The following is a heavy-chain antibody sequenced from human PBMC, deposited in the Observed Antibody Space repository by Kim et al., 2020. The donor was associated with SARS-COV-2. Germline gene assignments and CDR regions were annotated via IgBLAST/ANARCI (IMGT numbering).Heavy chain of an antibody. CDR3: AKENYDILTGFSHYGMDV. V-gene: IGHV3-23*01. J-gene: IGHJ6*02. D-gene: IGHD3-9*01. CDR2: MSGSGGST. CDR1: GFTFSSYA. Sequence: GGSLRLSCAASGFTFSSYAMSWVRQAPGKGLEWVSAMSGSGGSTYYADSVKGRFTISRDNSKNTLYPQMNSLRAEDTAVYYCAKENYDILTGFSHYGMDVGGQGTTVTVSS.